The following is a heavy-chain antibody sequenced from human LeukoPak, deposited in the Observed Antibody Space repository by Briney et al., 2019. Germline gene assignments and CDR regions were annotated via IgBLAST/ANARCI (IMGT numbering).Heavy chain of an antibody. CDR2: ISSSGSTI. CDR3: ARISGSYYPLFDY. V-gene: IGHV3-48*04. J-gene: IGHJ4*02. D-gene: IGHD1-26*01. Sequence: GRSLRLCCAASGFTFSSYAMHWVRQAPGKGLEWVSYISSSGSTIYYADSVKGRFTISRDNAKNSLYLQMNSLRAEDTAVYYCARISGSYYPLFDYWGQGTLVTVSS. CDR1: GFTFSSYA.